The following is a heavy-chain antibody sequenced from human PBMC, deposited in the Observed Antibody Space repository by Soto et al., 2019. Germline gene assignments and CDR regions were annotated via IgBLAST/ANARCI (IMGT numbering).Heavy chain of an antibody. CDR1: GGSVSSGDFY. Sequence: QVQLQESGPGLVKPSQTLSLTCTVSGGSVSSGDFYWRWIRQPPGQGLEWIGYIYYSGSTYYNPSLKSRVIISVDTSKNQFSLKVNSVTAADTAVYYCARTSVTAMDFNHWGQGALVAVSS. J-gene: IGHJ4*02. V-gene: IGHV4-30-4*01. D-gene: IGHD4-17*01. CDR3: ARTSVTAMDFNH. CDR2: IYYSGST.